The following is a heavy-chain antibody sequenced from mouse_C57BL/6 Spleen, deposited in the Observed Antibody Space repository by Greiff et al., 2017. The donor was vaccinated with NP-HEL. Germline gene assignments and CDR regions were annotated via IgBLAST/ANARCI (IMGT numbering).Heavy chain of an antibody. J-gene: IGHJ2*01. CDR3: ARDRGWFDY. Sequence: EVQLVESEGGLVQPGSSMKLSCTASGFTFSDYYMAWVRQVPEKGLEWVANINYDGSSTYYLDSLKSRFIISRDNAKNILYLQMSSLKSEDTATYYCARDRGWFDYWGQGTTLTVSS. D-gene: IGHD3-3*01. CDR2: INYDGSST. CDR1: GFTFSDYY. V-gene: IGHV5-16*01.